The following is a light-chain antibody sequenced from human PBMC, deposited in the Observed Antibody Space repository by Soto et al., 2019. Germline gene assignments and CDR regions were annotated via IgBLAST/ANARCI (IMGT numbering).Light chain of an antibody. J-gene: IGKJ1*01. CDR1: QSVSSNY. V-gene: IGKV3-20*01. CDR2: DAT. CDR3: QQYNNWPV. Sequence: EIVLTQSPGTLSLSPGERATLSCRASQSVSSNYLAWYQQKSGQAPRLLIYDATSRATDVPDRFSGSGSGTDFTLTISRLEPEDFAVYYCQQYNNWPVFGQGTKVEIK.